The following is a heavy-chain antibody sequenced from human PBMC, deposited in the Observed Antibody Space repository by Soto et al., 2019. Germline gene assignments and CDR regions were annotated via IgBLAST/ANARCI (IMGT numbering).Heavy chain of an antibody. Sequence: QVQLVQSGAEVKKPGSSVKVSCKASGGTFSSYAISWVRQAPGQGLEWMGGIIPIFGTANYAQKFQGRVTITADESTSTAYMDLSSMRSADTAVYYCARADGGYFAFDIWGQGTMFTVSS. V-gene: IGHV1-69*12. CDR1: GGTFSSYA. D-gene: IGHD5-12*01. CDR3: ARADGGYFAFDI. CDR2: IIPIFGTA. J-gene: IGHJ3*02.